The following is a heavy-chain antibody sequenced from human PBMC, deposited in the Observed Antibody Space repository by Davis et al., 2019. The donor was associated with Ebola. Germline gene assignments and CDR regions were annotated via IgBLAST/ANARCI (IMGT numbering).Heavy chain of an antibody. CDR2: ISWNSDSI. CDR1: GFTFRTYG. V-gene: IGHV3-9*01. D-gene: IGHD3-22*01. CDR3: AKDRGYDSSGGIDY. J-gene: IGHJ4*02. Sequence: SLKISCAASGFTFRTYGMHWVRQAPGKGLEWVSGISWNSDSIAYADSVKGRFTISRDNAENSLYLHMNSLRAEDTALYYCAKDRGYDSSGGIDYWGQGTLVTVSS.